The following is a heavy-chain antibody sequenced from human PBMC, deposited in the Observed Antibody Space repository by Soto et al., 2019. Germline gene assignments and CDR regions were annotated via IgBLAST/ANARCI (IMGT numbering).Heavy chain of an antibody. CDR3: ARGTGKSARWFDP. Sequence: QVQLQESGPGLVKPSQTLSLTCTVSGGSISSGDYYWSWIRQPPGKGLEWIGYIYYSGSTYYNPSLKSRVTLSVDTSKNQFSLKLSSVTAADTAVYYCARGTGKSARWFDPWGQGTLVTVSS. V-gene: IGHV4-30-4*01. D-gene: IGHD6-25*01. J-gene: IGHJ5*02. CDR2: IYYSGST. CDR1: GGSISSGDYY.